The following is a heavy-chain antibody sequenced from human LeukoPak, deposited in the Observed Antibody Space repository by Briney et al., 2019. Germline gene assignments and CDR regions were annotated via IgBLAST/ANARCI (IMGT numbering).Heavy chain of an antibody. CDR3: AKDPPSGYDSPGFDY. V-gene: IGHV3-23*01. D-gene: IGHD5-12*01. J-gene: IGHJ4*02. CDR1: GFTFSSYA. CDR2: ISGSGGST. Sequence: GGSLRLSCAASGFTFSSYAMSWVRQAPGKGLEWVSAISGSGGSTYYADSVKGRFTISRDNSKNTLYLQMNSLRAEDTAVYYYAKDPPSGYDSPGFDYWGQGTLVTVSS.